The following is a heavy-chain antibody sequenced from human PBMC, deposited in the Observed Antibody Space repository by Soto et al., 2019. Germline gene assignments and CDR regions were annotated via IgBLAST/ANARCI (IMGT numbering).Heavy chain of an antibody. J-gene: IGHJ4*02. CDR2: IYYSGST. D-gene: IGHD4-17*01. CDR1: FGSISSYY. CDR3: ARAGGNYGYDY. V-gene: IGHV4-59*01. Sequence: SETLSLTCTVSFGSISSYYWIWIRQPPGKGLEWIGYIYYSGSTNYNPSLKSRVTISVDTSKNQFSLKLSSVTAADTAVYYCARAGGNYGYDYWGQGTLVTVSS.